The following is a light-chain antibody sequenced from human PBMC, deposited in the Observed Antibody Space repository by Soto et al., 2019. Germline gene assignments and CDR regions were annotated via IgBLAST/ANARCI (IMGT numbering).Light chain of an antibody. CDR2: AAS. J-gene: IGKJ5*01. V-gene: IGKV1-39*01. CDR1: QIISSY. CDR3: QQSYSTPIT. Sequence: IQMTQSPSTLSAPVGARVTITFRASQIISSYLNWYQQKPGKAPKLLIYAASSLQSGVPSRFSGSGSGTDFTLTISSLQPEDFATYYCQQSYSTPITFGQGTRLEIK.